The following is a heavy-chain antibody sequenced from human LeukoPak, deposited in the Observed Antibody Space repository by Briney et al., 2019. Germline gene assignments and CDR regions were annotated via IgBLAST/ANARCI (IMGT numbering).Heavy chain of an antibody. V-gene: IGHV4-39*01. CDR2: IYYSGST. J-gene: IGHJ3*02. Sequence: PSETLSLTCTVSGGSISSSSYYWGWIRQPPGKGLEWIGSIYYSGSTYYNPSLKSRVTISVDTSKNQFSLKLSSVTAADTAVYYCARQLRYFDWLFEHHTGDAFDIWGQGTMVTVSS. CDR3: ARQLRYFDWLFEHHTGDAFDI. CDR1: GGSISSSSYY. D-gene: IGHD3-9*01.